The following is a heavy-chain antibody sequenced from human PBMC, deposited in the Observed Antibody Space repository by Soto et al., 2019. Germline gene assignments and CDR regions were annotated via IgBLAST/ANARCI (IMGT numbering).Heavy chain of an antibody. Sequence: QMRLQESGPGLVRPSETLSLTCTVSGGSINGAYYWGWVRQHPGKGLEWIGFIYYSGSTYQNLSRERRLTMSIDTSKNQFSLMLTSVTVADAAVYYCAREAYGADTPRGVFDMWGQGTTVTVSA. J-gene: IGHJ3*02. D-gene: IGHD2-8*02. CDR2: IYYSGST. CDR1: GGSINGAYY. V-gene: IGHV4-31*03. CDR3: AREAYGADTPRGVFDM.